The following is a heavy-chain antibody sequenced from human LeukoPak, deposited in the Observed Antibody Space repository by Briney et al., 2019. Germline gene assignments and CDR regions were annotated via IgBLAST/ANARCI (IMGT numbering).Heavy chain of an antibody. D-gene: IGHD1-26*01. V-gene: IGHV4-59*08. CDR3: ARHGSYYYYGMDV. Sequence: SETLSLTCNVSGGSISSYYWSWIRRPPGKGLEWIGYMYHSGSTNYNPSLKSRVTISGDTSKNQFSLNLNSVTAADTAVYYCARHGSYYYYGMDVWGQGTTVTVSS. CDR2: MYHSGST. CDR1: GGSISSYY. J-gene: IGHJ6*02.